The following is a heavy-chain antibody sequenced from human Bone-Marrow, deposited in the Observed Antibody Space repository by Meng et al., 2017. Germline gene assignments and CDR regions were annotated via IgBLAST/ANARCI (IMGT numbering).Heavy chain of an antibody. CDR2: IYYSGRT. D-gene: IGHD6-13*01. CDR1: GGSFSGYY. V-gene: IGHV4-34*01. J-gene: IGHJ4*02. Sequence: GPLKQWGAGLLKPSETLCLTCAVCGGSFSGYYWSWIRQPPGKGLEWIGYIYYSGRTYYNPSLKSLVTISVDTSKNQFSLKLSSVTAADTAVYYCARWAPSSRTFDYWGQGTLVTVSS. CDR3: ARWAPSSRTFDY.